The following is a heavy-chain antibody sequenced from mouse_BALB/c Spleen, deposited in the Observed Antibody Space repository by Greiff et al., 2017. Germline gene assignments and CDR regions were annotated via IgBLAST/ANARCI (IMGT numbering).Heavy chain of an antibody. V-gene: IGHV5-6-5*01. Sequence: EVKLVESGGGLVKPGGSLKLSCAASGFTFSSYAMSWVRQTPEKRLEWVASISSGGSTYYPDSVKGRFTISRDNARNILYLQMSSLRPEDTAMYYCARGYGSSYWYFDVWGAGTTVTVSS. CDR1: GFTFSSYA. CDR3: ARGYGSSYWYFDV. CDR2: ISSGGST. D-gene: IGHD1-1*01. J-gene: IGHJ1*01.